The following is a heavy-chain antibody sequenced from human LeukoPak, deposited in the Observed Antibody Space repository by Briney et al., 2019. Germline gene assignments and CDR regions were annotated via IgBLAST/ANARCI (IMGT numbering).Heavy chain of an antibody. D-gene: IGHD2-21*01. V-gene: IGHV3-74*01. CDR2: INSDGSST. CDR3: ASKVYCGGDCYSGVDY. CDR1: GFTFSSYW. Sequence: GGSLRLSCAASGFTFSSYWMHWVRQAPGKWLVWVSRINSDGSSTSYADSVKGRFTISRDNAKNTLYLQMNSLRAEDTAVYYCASKVYCGGDCYSGVDYWGKGTLVTVSS. J-gene: IGHJ4*02.